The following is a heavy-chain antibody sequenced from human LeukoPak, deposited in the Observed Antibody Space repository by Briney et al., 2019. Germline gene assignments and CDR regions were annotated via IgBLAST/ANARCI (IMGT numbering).Heavy chain of an antibody. CDR3: ARTKVATNEYYFDY. CDR2: IYYSGSA. V-gene: IGHV4-61*01. J-gene: IGHJ4*02. D-gene: IGHD5-12*01. CDR1: GGSISSGSYY. Sequence: SQTLSLTCTVSGGSISSGSYYWSWIRQPPGKGLEWIGYIYYSGSANYNPSLKSRVTISVDTSKNQFSLKLSSVTAADTAVYYCARTKVATNEYYFDYWGQGTLVTVSS.